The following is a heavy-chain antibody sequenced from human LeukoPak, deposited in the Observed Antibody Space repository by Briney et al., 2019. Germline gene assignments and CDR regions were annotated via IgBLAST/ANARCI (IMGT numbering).Heavy chain of an antibody. V-gene: IGHV3-9*01. Sequence: GRSLRLSCAASGFTFDDYAMHWVRQAPGKGLEWVSGISWNSGSIGYADSVKGRFTISRDNAKNSLYLQMNSLRAEDTAVYYCARERGDFWSGPPDYWGQGTLVTVSS. CDR3: ARERGDFWSGPPDY. D-gene: IGHD3-3*01. CDR2: ISWNSGSI. J-gene: IGHJ4*02. CDR1: GFTFDDYA.